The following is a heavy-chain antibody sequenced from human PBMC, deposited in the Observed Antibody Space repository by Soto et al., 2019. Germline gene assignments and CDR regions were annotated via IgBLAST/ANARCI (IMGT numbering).Heavy chain of an antibody. CDR1: GFTVSSNY. CDR2: IYSGGST. J-gene: IGHJ3*02. CDR3: ARGHAMVRGVDDAFDI. D-gene: IGHD3-10*01. Sequence: EVQLVESGGGLVQPGGSLRLSCAASGFTVSSNYMSWVRQAPGKGLEWVSVIYSGGSTYYADSVKGRFTISRHNSKNTLDLQMNSLRAEDTAVYYCARGHAMVRGVDDAFDIWGQGTMVTVSS. V-gene: IGHV3-53*04.